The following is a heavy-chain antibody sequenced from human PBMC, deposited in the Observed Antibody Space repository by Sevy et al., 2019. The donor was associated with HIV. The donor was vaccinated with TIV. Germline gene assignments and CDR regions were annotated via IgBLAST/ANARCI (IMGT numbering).Heavy chain of an antibody. CDR1: GFTFDSYA. Sequence: GGSLRLSCVASGFTFDSYAMSWVRQPPGKGLQWVSVVSGSGGGTYYAESVKGRFTITRDNSKNTMYLQRNSLRAEDTAVYYCARRPDLGVVSGTGVMDDWGQGTTVTVSS. CDR3: ARRPDLGVVSGTGVMDD. J-gene: IGHJ6*02. D-gene: IGHD3-3*01. CDR2: VSGSGGGT. V-gene: IGHV3-23*01.